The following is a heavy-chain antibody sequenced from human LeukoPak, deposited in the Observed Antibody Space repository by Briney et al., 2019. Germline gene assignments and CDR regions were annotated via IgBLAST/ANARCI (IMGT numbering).Heavy chain of an antibody. J-gene: IGHJ3*02. Sequence: SETLSLTCTVSGGSISSSSYYWGWIRQPPGKGLEWIGSIYYSGGTYYNPSLKSRVTISVDTSKNQFSLKLSSVTAADTAVYYCARRATGGAFDIWGQGTMVTVSS. D-gene: IGHD2-15*01. CDR2: IYYSGGT. CDR1: GGSISSSSYY. CDR3: ARRATGGAFDI. V-gene: IGHV4-39*01.